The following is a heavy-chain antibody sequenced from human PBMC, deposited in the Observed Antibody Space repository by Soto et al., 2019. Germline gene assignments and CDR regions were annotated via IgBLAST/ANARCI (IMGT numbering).Heavy chain of an antibody. D-gene: IGHD7-27*01. CDR2: ISYTGRN. CDR3: AREWGLLPYYVMNV. Sequence: QVQLQESAPGLVKPSETLSLTCIVSGDSVTSGSYYWTWLRQPPGKGLEWIGYISYTGRNKYNPSLQSRVTISVDTSKNDFSLNLSSVTAADTAVYFCAREWGLLPYYVMNVWGHGTAVTVSS. CDR1: GDSVTSGSYY. V-gene: IGHV4-61*03. J-gene: IGHJ6*02.